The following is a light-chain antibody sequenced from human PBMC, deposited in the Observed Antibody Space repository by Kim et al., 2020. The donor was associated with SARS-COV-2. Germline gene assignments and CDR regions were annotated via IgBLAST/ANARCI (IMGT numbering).Light chain of an antibody. CDR1: NIGSKS. CDR2: YDS. CDR3: QVWDSSSDHRV. V-gene: IGLV3-21*04. Sequence: APGKTAMITCGGNNIGSKSVHLYQQKQVQAPVLAIYYDSDRPSGIPERFSGSNSGNTATLTISRVEAGDEADYYCQVWDSSSDHRVFGGGTQLTVL. J-gene: IGLJ3*02.